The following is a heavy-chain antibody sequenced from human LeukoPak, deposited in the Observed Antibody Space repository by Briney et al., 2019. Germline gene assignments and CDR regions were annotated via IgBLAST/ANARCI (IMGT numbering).Heavy chain of an antibody. V-gene: IGHV4-39*07. Sequence: SETLSLTCTVSGGSISSSSYYWGWIRQPPGKGLEWIGSIYYSGSTYYNPSLKSRVTISVDTSKNQFSLKLSSVTAADTAVYYCASQYGSGSLYYFDYWGQGTLVTVSS. D-gene: IGHD3-10*01. CDR1: GGSISSSSYY. J-gene: IGHJ4*02. CDR3: ASQYGSGSLYYFDY. CDR2: IYYSGST.